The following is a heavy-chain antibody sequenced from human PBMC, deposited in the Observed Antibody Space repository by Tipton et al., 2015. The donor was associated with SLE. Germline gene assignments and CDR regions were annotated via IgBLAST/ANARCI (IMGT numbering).Heavy chain of an antibody. D-gene: IGHD1-26*01. CDR2: ISAYNGNT. Sequence: QLVQSGAEVKKPGASVKVSCKASGYTFTSYGISWVRQAPGQGLEWMGWISAYNGNTNYAQKLQGRVTMTTDTSTSTAYMELRSQSSDDTAVYSWARSPGPARREDVFHIWGQGTIVTVSS. CDR3: ARSPGPARREDVFHI. J-gene: IGHJ3*02. CDR1: GYTFTSYG. V-gene: IGHV1-18*01.